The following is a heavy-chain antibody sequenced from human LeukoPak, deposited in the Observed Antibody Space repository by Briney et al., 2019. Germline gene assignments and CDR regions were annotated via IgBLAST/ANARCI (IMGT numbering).Heavy chain of an antibody. CDR2: ISWNSGSI. CDR3: AKPLWFGESSGFDY. CDR1: GFTFDDYA. J-gene: IGHJ4*02. D-gene: IGHD3-10*01. Sequence: GGSLRLSCAAPGFTFDDYAMHWVRQAPGKGLEWVSGISWNSGSIGYADSVKGRFTISRDNAKNSLYLQMNSLRAEDTALYYCAKPLWFGESSGFDYWGQGTLVTVSS. V-gene: IGHV3-9*01.